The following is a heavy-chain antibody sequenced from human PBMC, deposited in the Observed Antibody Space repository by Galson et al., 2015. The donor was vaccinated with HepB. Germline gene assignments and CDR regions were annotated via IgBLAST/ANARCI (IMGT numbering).Heavy chain of an antibody. D-gene: IGHD6-13*01. V-gene: IGHV5-10-1*01. CDR1: GYSFTSYW. CDR3: ASASPYSSSWGGAAFDI. CDR2: IDPSDSYT. J-gene: IGHJ3*02. Sequence: QSGAEVKKPGGSLRISCKGSGYSFTSYWISWVRQMPGKGLEWMGRIDPSDSYTNYSPSFQGHVTISADKSISTAYLQWSSLKASDTAMYYCASASPYSSSWGGAAFDIWGQGTMVTVSS.